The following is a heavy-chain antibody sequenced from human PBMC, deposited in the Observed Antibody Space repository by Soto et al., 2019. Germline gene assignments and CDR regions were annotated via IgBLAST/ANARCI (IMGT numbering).Heavy chain of an antibody. Sequence: SETLSLTCAVSGGSISSGGYSWSWIRQPPGKGLEWIGSIYYSGSTYYNPSLKSRVTISVDTSKNQFSLKLSSVTAADTAVYYCARRTGTSPFDIWGQGTMVTVSS. J-gene: IGHJ3*02. CDR1: GGSISSGGYS. CDR2: IYYSGST. V-gene: IGHV4-30-2*03. D-gene: IGHD1-1*01. CDR3: ARRTGTSPFDI.